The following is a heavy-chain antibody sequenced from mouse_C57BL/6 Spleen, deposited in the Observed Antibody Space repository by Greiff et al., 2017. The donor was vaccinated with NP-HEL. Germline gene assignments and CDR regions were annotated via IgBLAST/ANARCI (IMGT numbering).Heavy chain of an antibody. CDR2: INPSSGYT. D-gene: IGHD3-2*02. CDR3: ARSQLSQNFDY. Sequence: QVHVKQSGAELAKPGASVKLSCKASGYTFTSYWMHWVKQRPGQGLEWIGYINPSSGYTKYNQKFKDKATLTADKSSSTAYMQLSSLTYEDSAVYYCARSQLSQNFDYWGQGTTLTVSA. V-gene: IGHV1-7*01. J-gene: IGHJ2*01. CDR1: GYTFTSYW.